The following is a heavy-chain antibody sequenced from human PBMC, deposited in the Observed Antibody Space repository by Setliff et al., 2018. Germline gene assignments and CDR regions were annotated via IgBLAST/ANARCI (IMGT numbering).Heavy chain of an antibody. D-gene: IGHD4-17*01. CDR1: GFTFSSYW. J-gene: IGHJ3*02. V-gene: IGHV3-7*01. Sequence: GESLRLSCAASGFTFSSYWMSWVRQAPGKGLEWVANIKQDGSEKYYVDSVKGRFTISRDNAKNSLYLQMNSLRAEDTAVYYCARDPLTTNRRRAFDIWGQGTMVTVS. CDR2: IKQDGSEK. CDR3: ARDPLTTNRRRAFDI.